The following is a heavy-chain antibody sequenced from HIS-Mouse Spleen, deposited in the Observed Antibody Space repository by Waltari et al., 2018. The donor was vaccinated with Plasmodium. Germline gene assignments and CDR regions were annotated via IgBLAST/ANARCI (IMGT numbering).Heavy chain of an antibody. CDR2: ISYDGSNK. J-gene: IGHJ4*02. CDR3: AKDRRSSSWYVDY. V-gene: IGHV3-30*18. Sequence: QVQLVESGGGVVQPARSLSHSCAPSGFTFTSSGMHWVRQAPGKGLEWVAVISYDGSNKYYADSVKGRFTISRDNSKNTLYLQMNSLRAEDTAVYYCAKDRRSSSWYVDYWGQGTLVTVSS. CDR1: GFTFTSSG. D-gene: IGHD6-13*01.